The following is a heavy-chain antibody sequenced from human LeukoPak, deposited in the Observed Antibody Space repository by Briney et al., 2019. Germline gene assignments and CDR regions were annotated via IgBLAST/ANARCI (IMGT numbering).Heavy chain of an antibody. CDR1: GGSFSGYH. CDR3: ARGRHDITMIVVVMTSVSYYLDV. V-gene: IGHV4-34*01. Sequence: PSETLSLTCAVYGGSFSGYHWTWIRQSPGKGLEWIGDINPSGSTYYNPSLKSRLTISVDTSKNQFSLKLRSVTTADTAVYYCARGRHDITMIVVVMTSVSYYLDVWGKGTTVTVS. J-gene: IGHJ6*03. D-gene: IGHD3-22*01. CDR2: INPSGST.